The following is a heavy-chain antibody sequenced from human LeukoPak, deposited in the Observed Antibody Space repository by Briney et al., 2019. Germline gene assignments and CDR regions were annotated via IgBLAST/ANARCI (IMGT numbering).Heavy chain of an antibody. CDR3: ARQVIGQFDY. CDR2: IFYSGST. J-gene: IGHJ4*02. CDR1: GASIRGYY. V-gene: IGHV4-59*08. Sequence: PPETLSLTCSVSGASIRGYYWSWLRQPPGKGLEWIGYIFYSGSTNYNPSLKSRVTISVDTSKNQFSLKLSSVTAADTAVYYCARQVIGQFDYWGQGTLVTVSS.